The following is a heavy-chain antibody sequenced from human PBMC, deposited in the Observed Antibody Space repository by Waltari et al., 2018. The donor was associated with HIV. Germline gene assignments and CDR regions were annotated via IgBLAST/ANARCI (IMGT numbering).Heavy chain of an antibody. CDR2: INPNSGGT. V-gene: IGHV1-2*02. J-gene: IGHJ5*02. CDR1: GYTFTGYY. CDR3: ARDLFGSSSWLGWFDP. D-gene: IGHD6-13*01. Sequence: QVQLVQSGAEVKKPGASVKVSCKASGYTFTGYYMHWVRQAPGQGLEWMGWINPNSGGTNYAQKFQGRVTMTRDTSISTAYRELSRLRSDDTAVYYCARDLFGSSSWLGWFDPWGQGTLVTVSS.